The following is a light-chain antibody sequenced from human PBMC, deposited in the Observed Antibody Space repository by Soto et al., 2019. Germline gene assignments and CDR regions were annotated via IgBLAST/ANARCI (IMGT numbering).Light chain of an antibody. CDR3: QPYGVSPPPT. CDR2: GAS. Sequence: EIVLTQSPGTLPLSPGESATLSCRASENVCMSYLAWYQQKPGQAPRVLIYGASSRATGIPHRFSGSGSGTAVTVFMSRLEPEDFVLYSVQHCQPYGVSPPPTVGVGTKVDIK. CDR1: ENVCMSY. V-gene: IGKV3-20*01. J-gene: IGKJ4*01.